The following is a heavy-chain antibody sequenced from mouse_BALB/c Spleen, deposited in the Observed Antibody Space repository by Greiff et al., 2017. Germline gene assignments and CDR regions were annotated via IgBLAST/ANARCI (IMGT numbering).Heavy chain of an antibody. Sequence: VKLVESGAELMKPGASVKISCKATGYTFSSYWIEWVKQRPGHGLEWIGEILPGSGSTNYNEKFKGKATFTADTSSNTAYMQLSSLTSEDSAVYYCASTLREAWFAYWGQGTLVTVSA. CDR2: ILPGSGST. J-gene: IGHJ3*01. D-gene: IGHD1-1*01. CDR3: ASTLREAWFAY. V-gene: IGHV1-9*01. CDR1: GYTFSSYW.